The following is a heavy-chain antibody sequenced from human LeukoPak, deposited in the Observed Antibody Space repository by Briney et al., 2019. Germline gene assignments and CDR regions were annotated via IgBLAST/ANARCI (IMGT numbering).Heavy chain of an antibody. CDR1: GYTFTGYY. D-gene: IGHD6-6*01. CDR3: ARVPVYSSSSGYYFDY. Sequence: GASVRVSCKASGYTFTGYYMHWVRQAPGQGLEWMGWINPNSGGTNYAQKFQGRVTMTRDTSISTAYIELSRLRSDDTAVYYCARVPVYSSSSGYYFDYWGQGTLVTLSS. V-gene: IGHV1-2*02. CDR2: INPNSGGT. J-gene: IGHJ4*02.